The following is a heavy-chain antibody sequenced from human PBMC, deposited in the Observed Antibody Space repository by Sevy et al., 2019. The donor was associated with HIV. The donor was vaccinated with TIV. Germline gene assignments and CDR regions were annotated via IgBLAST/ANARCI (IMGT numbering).Heavy chain of an antibody. CDR3: XXXXXXXXXXXXXXXYYPMDV. CDR2: FDPEHGET. V-gene: IGHV1-24*01. CDR1: GYILTELS. J-gene: IGHJ6*02. Sequence: ASVKVSCKVSGYILTELSMHWVRQAPGKGLEWMGGFDPEHGETIYAHKFQGRVTMTEDTSTDTAYMELSSLRSEDTXXXXXXXXXXXXXXXXXXXXYYPMDVWGQGTTVTVSS.